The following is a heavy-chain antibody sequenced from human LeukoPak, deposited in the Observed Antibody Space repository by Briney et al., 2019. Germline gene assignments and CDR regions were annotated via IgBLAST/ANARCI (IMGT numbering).Heavy chain of an antibody. CDR3: AKDFYAGTYYFDY. Sequence: GRSLRLSCAASGFTFSSYAMSWVRQAPGKGLEWVSAISGSGGSTYYADSVKGRFTFSRDNSKNTLYLQMNSLRAEDTAVYYCAKDFYAGTYYFDYWGQGTLVTVSS. J-gene: IGHJ4*02. CDR2: ISGSGGST. V-gene: IGHV3-23*01. CDR1: GFTFSSYA. D-gene: IGHD3-16*01.